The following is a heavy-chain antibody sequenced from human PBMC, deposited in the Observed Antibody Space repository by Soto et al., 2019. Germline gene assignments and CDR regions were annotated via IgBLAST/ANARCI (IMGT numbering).Heavy chain of an antibody. CDR3: ARSHLAVAGQYYFDY. D-gene: IGHD6-19*01. CDR2: IKHRGST. Sequence: SETLSLTCAVYGGSFSGYDWSWIRQPPGKGLEWIGEIKHRGSTNYNPSLKSRVTISVDTSKNQFSLKLSSVTAADTAVYYCARSHLAVAGQYYFDYWGQGTLVTVSS. J-gene: IGHJ4*02. V-gene: IGHV4-34*01. CDR1: GGSFSGYD.